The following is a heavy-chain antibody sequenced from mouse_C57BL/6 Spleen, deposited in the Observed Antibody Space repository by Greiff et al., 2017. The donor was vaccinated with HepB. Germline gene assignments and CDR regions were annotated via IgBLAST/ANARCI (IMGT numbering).Heavy chain of an antibody. V-gene: IGHV1-69*01. CDR1: GYTFTSYW. CDR2: IDPSDSYT. D-gene: IGHD3-2*02. J-gene: IGHJ3*01. Sequence: QVQLQQPGAELVMPGASVKLSCKASGYTFTSYWMHWVKQRPGQGLEWIGEIDPSDSYTNYNQKFKGKSTLTVDKSSSTAYMQLSSLTSEDSAVYYCARGTAQGPFAYWGQGTLVTVSA. CDR3: ARGTAQGPFAY.